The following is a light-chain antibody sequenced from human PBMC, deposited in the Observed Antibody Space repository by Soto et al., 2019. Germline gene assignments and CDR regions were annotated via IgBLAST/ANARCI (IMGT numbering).Light chain of an antibody. Sequence: EVVLTPSPATLSLSPGERATLSCRASQSVTTNMAWYQQKPGQAPRLLIYGASTRATGIPARFSDSGSGTDFTLTISSLQSEDFAVYYCHQYNHWLTWTFGQGTKVDI. CDR2: GAS. V-gene: IGKV3-15*01. CDR3: HQYNHWLTWT. CDR1: QSVTTN. J-gene: IGKJ1*01.